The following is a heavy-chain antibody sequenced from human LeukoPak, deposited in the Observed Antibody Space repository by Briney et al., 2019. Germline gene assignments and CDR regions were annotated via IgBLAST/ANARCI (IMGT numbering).Heavy chain of an antibody. CDR2: INTNTGSP. D-gene: IGHD2-2*01. J-gene: IGHJ6*03. CDR3: ASGEGSTRAFYYYMDV. V-gene: IGHV7-4-1*02. CDR1: GYTFTSYA. Sequence: ASVKVSCKASGYTFTSYAMNWVRQAPGQGLEWMGWINTNTGSPTYAQGFTGRFVFSLDTSVSTAYLQISSLKAEDTAVYYCASGEGSTRAFYYYMDVWGKGTTVTVFS.